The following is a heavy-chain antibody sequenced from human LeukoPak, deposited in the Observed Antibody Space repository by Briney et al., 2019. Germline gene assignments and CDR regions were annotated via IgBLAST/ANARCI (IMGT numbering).Heavy chain of an antibody. CDR1: GGSISSGGYY. Sequence: SETLSLTCTVSGGSISSGGYYWSWIRQHPGKGLEWIGYIYYSGSTYYNPSLKSRVTISVDTSKNQFPLKLSSVTAADTAVYYCAATSRVVVSFDYWGQGTLVTVSS. CDR3: AATSRVVVSFDY. J-gene: IGHJ4*02. CDR2: IYYSGST. V-gene: IGHV4-31*03. D-gene: IGHD2-21*01.